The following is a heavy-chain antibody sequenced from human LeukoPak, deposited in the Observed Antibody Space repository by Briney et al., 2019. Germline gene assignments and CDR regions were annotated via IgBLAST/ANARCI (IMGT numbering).Heavy chain of an antibody. Sequence: GGSLRLSCTTSGITFSNSWMSWVRQAPGKGLEWVSYISSGGSTIYYADSVKGRFTISRDNAKNSLYLQMNSLRVEDTAVYYCXXXXXXDYVFSYYFDYWGQGTLVTVSS. CDR1: GITFSNSW. V-gene: IGHV3-48*04. D-gene: IGHD4-17*01. J-gene: IGHJ4*02. CDR2: ISSGGSTI. CDR3: XXXXXXDYVFSYYFDY.